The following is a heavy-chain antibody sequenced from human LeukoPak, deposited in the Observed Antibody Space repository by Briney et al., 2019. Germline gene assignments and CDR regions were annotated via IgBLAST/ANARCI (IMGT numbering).Heavy chain of an antibody. CDR1: GFTFSSYG. CDR3: ARDAHSGDG. D-gene: IGHD6-25*01. V-gene: IGHV3-48*04. J-gene: IGHJ4*02. Sequence: GRSLRLSCAASGFTFSSYGMNWVRQAPGKGLEWVSYISNSGANIFYADSVKGRFTVSRDNAENSLFLQMNSLRPEDTAVYYCARDAHSGDGWGQGTLVTVSS. CDR2: ISNSGANI.